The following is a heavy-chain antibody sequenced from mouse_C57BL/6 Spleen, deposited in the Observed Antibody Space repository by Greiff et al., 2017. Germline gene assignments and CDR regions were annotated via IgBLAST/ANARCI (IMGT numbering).Heavy chain of an antibody. D-gene: IGHD2-5*01. J-gene: IGHJ4*01. V-gene: IGHV1-9*01. Sequence: VQLQQSGAELMKPGASVKLSCKASGYTFTGYWIEWVKQRPGHGLEWIGEILPGSGSTNYNVKFKGKATFTSDTSSNTAYMPLSSLTTEDTAIYYYARFYINYRVGNAMNYWDQGTSVTVSS. CDR1: GYTFTGYW. CDR2: ILPGSGST. CDR3: ARFYINYRVGNAMNY.